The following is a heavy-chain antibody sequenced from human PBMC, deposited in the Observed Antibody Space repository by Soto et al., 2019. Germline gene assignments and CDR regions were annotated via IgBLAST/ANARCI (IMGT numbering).Heavy chain of an antibody. CDR2: ISYDGSNK. CDR1: GFTFSSYA. Sequence: GGSLRLSCAASGFTFSSYAMHWVRQAPGKGLEWVAVISYDGSNKYYADSVKGRFTISRDNSKNTLYLQMNSLRAEDTAVYYCARDVLGYCSSTSCYEEVDYYYGMDVWGQGTTVTVSS. CDR3: ARDVLGYCSSTSCYEEVDYYYGMDV. J-gene: IGHJ6*02. V-gene: IGHV3-30-3*01. D-gene: IGHD2-2*01.